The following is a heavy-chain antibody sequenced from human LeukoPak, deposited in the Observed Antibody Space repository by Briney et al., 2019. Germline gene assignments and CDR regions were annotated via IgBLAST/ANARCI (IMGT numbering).Heavy chain of an antibody. CDR3: ARGGTKRITIFGVVIPDAFDI. Sequence: GGSLRLSCAASGFTFSSYSMNWVRQAPGKGLEWVSSISSSSSYIYYADSVKGRFTISRDNAKNSLYLQMNSLRAEDTAVYYCARGGTKRITIFGVVIPDAFDIWGQGTMVTVSS. D-gene: IGHD3-3*01. J-gene: IGHJ3*02. CDR2: ISSSSSYI. V-gene: IGHV3-21*01. CDR1: GFTFSSYS.